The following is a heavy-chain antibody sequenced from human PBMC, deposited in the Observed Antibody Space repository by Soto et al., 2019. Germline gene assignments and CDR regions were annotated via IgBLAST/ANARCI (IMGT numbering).Heavy chain of an antibody. Sequence: PGESLKISCKGSGYSFTNYWIGWVRQMPGKGLEWMGVIFPGDSDIRYSPSFQGQVTISVDKSISTACLQWNSLKASDTATYYCARMNVDSYQFYYAMDVWGQGTTVTVSS. CDR3: ARMNVDSYQFYYAMDV. CDR2: IFPGDSDI. J-gene: IGHJ6*02. D-gene: IGHD4-17*01. CDR1: GYSFTNYW. V-gene: IGHV5-51*01.